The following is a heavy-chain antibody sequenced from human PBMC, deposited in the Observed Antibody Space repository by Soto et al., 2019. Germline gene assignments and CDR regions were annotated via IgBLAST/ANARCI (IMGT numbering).Heavy chain of an antibody. CDR2: IYHSGST. J-gene: IGHJ5*02. Sequence: SETLSLTCAVSGGSISSGGYSWSWIRQPPGKGLEWIGYIYHSGSTYYNPSLKSRVTISVDRSKNQFSLKLSSVTAADTAVYYCARGLGTMVRGGNWFDHWGQGTLVTVSS. V-gene: IGHV4-30-2*01. D-gene: IGHD3-10*01. CDR1: GGSISSGGYS. CDR3: ARGLGTMVRGGNWFDH.